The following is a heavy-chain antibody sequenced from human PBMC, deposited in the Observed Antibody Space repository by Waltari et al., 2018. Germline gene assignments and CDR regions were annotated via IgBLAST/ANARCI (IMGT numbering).Heavy chain of an antibody. CDR2: IYYTGRT. CDR3: ARGGGGDWEWFDP. D-gene: IGHD2-21*02. V-gene: IGHV4-59*01. J-gene: IGHJ5*02. Sequence: QVQLQESGPSLLKPSETLSPICTVSGCSISGFYWSWVRQPPGKGLDWIGYIYYTGRTNFNPYLKSRVTMSVDTSKNQCSLKLSSVTAADTAFYYCARGGGGDWEWFDPWGQGTLVTVSS. CDR1: GCSISGFY.